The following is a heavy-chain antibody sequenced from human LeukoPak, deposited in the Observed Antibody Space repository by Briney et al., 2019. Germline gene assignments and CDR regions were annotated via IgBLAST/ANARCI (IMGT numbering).Heavy chain of an antibody. J-gene: IGHJ4*02. Sequence: PGGSLRLSCAASGLTFSNYAMAWVRQTPGKGLEWVSTITGSDGNTFYADSAKGRFTISRDNSKNTLYLQMYSLRAEDTAVYYCANAYNSGWPRGNFDSWGQGTLVTVSS. V-gene: IGHV3-23*01. CDR2: ITGSDGNT. CDR1: GLTFSNYA. D-gene: IGHD6-19*01. CDR3: ANAYNSGWPRGNFDS.